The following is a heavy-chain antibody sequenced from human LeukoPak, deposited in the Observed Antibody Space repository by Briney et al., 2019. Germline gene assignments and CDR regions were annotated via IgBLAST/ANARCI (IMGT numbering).Heavy chain of an antibody. CDR2: IRYDGSNK. CDR3: AKDQNLFVVVVAATFQH. V-gene: IGHV3-30*02. Sequence: GGSLRPSCAASGFTFNSYGMHWVRQAPGKVLEWVAFIRYDGSNKYYADSVKGRFTISRDNSKNTLYLQMNSLRAEDTAVYYCAKDQNLFVVVVAATFQHWGQGTLVTVSS. CDR1: GFTFNSYG. D-gene: IGHD2-15*01. J-gene: IGHJ1*01.